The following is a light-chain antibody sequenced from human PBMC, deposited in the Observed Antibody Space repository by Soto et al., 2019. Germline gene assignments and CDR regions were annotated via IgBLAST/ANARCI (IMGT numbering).Light chain of an antibody. Sequence: EIVFTQSPGTLSFSPGERATLSCRASQRVSSSHLAWYQQKPGQAPRLLIYGASSRATGIPDRFSGSGSGTDFTLTISRLEPEDFAVYYCQQYGSSSITFGQGTRLEIK. CDR1: QRVSSSH. V-gene: IGKV3-20*01. CDR3: QQYGSSSIT. J-gene: IGKJ5*01. CDR2: GAS.